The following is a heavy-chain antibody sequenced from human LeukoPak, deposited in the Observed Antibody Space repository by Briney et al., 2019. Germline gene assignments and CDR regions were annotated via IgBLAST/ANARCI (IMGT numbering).Heavy chain of an antibody. J-gene: IGHJ5*02. CDR3: ARGYYDYVWGSYRSYNWFDP. D-gene: IGHD3-16*02. Sequence: PSETLSLTCTVSGGSISSYYWSWIRQPPGKGLEWIGYIYNSGSTNYNPSLKSRVTISVDTSKNQFSLKLSSVTAADTAVYYCARGYYDYVWGSYRSYNWFDPWGQGTLVTVSS. CDR1: GGSISSYY. V-gene: IGHV4-59*01. CDR2: IYNSGST.